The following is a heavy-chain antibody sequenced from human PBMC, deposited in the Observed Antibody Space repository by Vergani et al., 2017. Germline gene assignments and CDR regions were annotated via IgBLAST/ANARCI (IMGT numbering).Heavy chain of an antibody. J-gene: IGHJ4*02. CDR3: ARENSSGWYGDY. V-gene: IGHV4-39*07. D-gene: IGHD6-19*01. CDR1: GGSISSSSYY. CDR2: IYYSGST. Sequence: QLQLQESGPGLVKPSETLSLTCTVSGGSISSSSYYWGWIRQPPGKGLEWIGSIYYSGSTYYNPSLKSRVTISVDTSKNQFSLKLSSVTAADTAVYYCARENSSGWYGDYWGQGTLVTVSS.